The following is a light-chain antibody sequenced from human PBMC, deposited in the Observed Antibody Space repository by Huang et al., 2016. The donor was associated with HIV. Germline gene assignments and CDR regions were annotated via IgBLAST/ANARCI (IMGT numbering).Light chain of an antibody. V-gene: IGKV1-NL1*01. CDR1: QGIRNS. CDR2: GAA. CDR3: QQYYSTPSLT. Sequence: DIQMTQSPSSLSASAGDRVTITCRASQGIRNSLAWYQQKPGRAPKLLLYGAARLQSGVPSRFSARRSGTDYVLTISSLQPEDFATYYCQQYYSTPSLTFGGGTKVEIK. J-gene: IGKJ4*01.